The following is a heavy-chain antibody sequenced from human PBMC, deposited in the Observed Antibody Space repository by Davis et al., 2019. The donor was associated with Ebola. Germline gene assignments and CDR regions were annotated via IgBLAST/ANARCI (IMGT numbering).Heavy chain of an antibody. CDR1: GGSISSSSYY. CDR2: IYYSGST. J-gene: IGHJ4*02. CDR3: ARVWSSGWNN. D-gene: IGHD6-19*01. V-gene: IGHV4-39*01. Sequence: MPGGSLRLSCTVSGGSISSSSYYWGWIRQPPGKGLEWIGSIYYSGSTYYNPSLKSRVTISVDTSKNQFSLKLSFVTAADTAVYYCARVWSSGWNNWGQGTLVTVSS.